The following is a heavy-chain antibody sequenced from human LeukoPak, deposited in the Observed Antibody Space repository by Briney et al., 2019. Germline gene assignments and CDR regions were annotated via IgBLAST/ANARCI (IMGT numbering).Heavy chain of an antibody. J-gene: IGHJ4*02. CDR1: GYTFTGHY. V-gene: IGHV1-2*02. CDR2: INPNSGGT. CDR3: ARDLGTYYYDFDY. Sequence: ASVKVSCKASGYTFTGHYMHWVRQGPGQGLEWLGWINPNSGGTNYAQKFQGRVTMTRDTSISTAYMELSRLRSDDTAVYYCARDLGTYYYDFDYWGQGTLVTVSS. D-gene: IGHD3-10*01.